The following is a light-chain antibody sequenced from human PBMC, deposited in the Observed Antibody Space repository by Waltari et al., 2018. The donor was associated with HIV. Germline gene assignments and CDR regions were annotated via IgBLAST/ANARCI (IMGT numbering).Light chain of an antibody. V-gene: IGKV3-11*01. J-gene: IGKJ4*01. CDR1: PSVSTY. CDR3: QYHSR. CDR2: DAS. Sequence: EIVLTQSPDTLSLSPGERATLSCRASPSVSTYVAWYQQKPGQAPRLLIYDASNRAPGIPARFSGSGSGTDFTLTISTLEPEDFALYYCQYHSRLGGGTKVEIK.